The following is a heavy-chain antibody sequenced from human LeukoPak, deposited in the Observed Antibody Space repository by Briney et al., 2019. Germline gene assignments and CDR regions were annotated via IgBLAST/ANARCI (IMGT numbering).Heavy chain of an antibody. CDR3: AREYCSSTSCTRPRYDY. Sequence: GASVKVSCKASGYTFTSYGISWVRQAPGQGLEWMGWISAYSGNTNYAQKLQGRVTMTTDTSTSTAYMELRSLRSDDTAVYYCAREYCSSTSCTRPRYDYWGQGTLVTVSS. D-gene: IGHD2-2*01. J-gene: IGHJ4*02. CDR2: ISAYSGNT. V-gene: IGHV1-18*04. CDR1: GYTFTSYG.